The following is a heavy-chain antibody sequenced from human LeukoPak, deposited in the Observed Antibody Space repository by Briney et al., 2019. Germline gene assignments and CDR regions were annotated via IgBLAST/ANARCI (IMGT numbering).Heavy chain of an antibody. D-gene: IGHD6-6*01. V-gene: IGHV1-18*01. CDR3: ARDAEPYIAARCRWFDP. J-gene: IGHJ5*02. CDR2: ISAYNGNT. CDR1: GYTFTSYG. Sequence: GASVKVSFKASGYTFTSYGISWVRQAPGQGLEWMGWISAYNGNTNYAQKLQGRVTMTTDTSTSTAYMELRSLRSDDTAVYYCARDAEPYIAARCRWFDPWGQGTLVTVSS.